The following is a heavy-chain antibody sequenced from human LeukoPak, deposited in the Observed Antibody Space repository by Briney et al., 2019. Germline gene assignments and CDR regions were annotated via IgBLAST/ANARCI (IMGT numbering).Heavy chain of an antibody. CDR2: LYSGGST. V-gene: IGHV3-53*01. Sequence: PGGSLTLSCEGSGFSVGSKYMNWVRQAPGKGLEWVSILYSGGSTYYADSVKGRFTVSRDSSKNTLYLHMNSLRVEDTAVYYCARVGDHYHWYLDVWGRGTLVTVSS. CDR1: GFSVGSKY. D-gene: IGHD3-10*01. J-gene: IGHJ2*01. CDR3: ARVGDHYHWYLDV.